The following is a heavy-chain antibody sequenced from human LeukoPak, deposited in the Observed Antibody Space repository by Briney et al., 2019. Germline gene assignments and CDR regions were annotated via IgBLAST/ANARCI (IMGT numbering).Heavy chain of an antibody. CDR3: ARSDQLLSHFDY. CDR2: ISSSSTYI. D-gene: IGHD2-2*01. CDR1: GFTFSSYS. Sequence: GGSLRLSCAASGFTFSSYSMNWVRQAPGKGLEWVSSISSSSTYIFYADSVKGRFTISRDNAKNSLYLQMNSLRAEDTAVYSCARSDQLLSHFDYWGQGTLVTVSS. J-gene: IGHJ4*02. V-gene: IGHV3-21*01.